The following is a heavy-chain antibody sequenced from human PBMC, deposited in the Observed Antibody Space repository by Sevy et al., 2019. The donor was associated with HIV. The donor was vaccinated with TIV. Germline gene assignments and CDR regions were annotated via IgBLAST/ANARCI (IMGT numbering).Heavy chain of an antibody. CDR1: GFTFSNYW. CDR2: IKEDGIDK. Sequence: GGSLRLSCEVSGFTFSNYWMTWVRQAPGKGLEWVANIKEDGIDKYYGDSVKGRFSLSRDNAKNSLYLQMDSLRAEDTAVYYCVRDGLASATDFDYWGQGTLVTVSS. J-gene: IGHJ4*02. CDR3: VRDGLASATDFDY. V-gene: IGHV3-7*01. D-gene: IGHD2-15*01.